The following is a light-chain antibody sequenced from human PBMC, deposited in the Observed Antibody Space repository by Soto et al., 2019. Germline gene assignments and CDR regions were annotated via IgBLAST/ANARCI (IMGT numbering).Light chain of an antibody. Sequence: EIVLTQSPATLSLSPGERATLSCRASQSVRNDLVWYHQKPGQAPRVLIYSASNRATGIPARFSGSGSGTDFTLTIISLEPEDFAVYYCQQRTNWTPTFGGGTKVEMK. V-gene: IGKV3-11*01. CDR1: QSVRND. J-gene: IGKJ4*01. CDR2: SAS. CDR3: QQRTNWTPT.